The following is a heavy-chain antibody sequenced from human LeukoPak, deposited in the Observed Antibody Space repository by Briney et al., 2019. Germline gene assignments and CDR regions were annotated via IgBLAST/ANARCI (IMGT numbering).Heavy chain of an antibody. CDR2: IIPIFGTT. D-gene: IGHD2-15*01. CDR1: GDTSFSTYA. V-gene: IGHV1-69*06. Sequence: SVKVSCTASGDTSFSTYAISWVRQAPGQGFEWMGGIIPIFGTTNYAQKFQGRVTITADKSTSTAYMELSSLRSEDTAVYYCASAPHLYCSGGSCYSDYWGQGTLVTVSS. CDR3: ASAPHLYCSGGSCYSDY. J-gene: IGHJ4*02.